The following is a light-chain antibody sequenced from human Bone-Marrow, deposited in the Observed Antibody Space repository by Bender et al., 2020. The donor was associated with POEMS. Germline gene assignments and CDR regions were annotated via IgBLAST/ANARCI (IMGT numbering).Light chain of an antibody. CDR1: NSDIADSDY. CDR2: KIS. Sequence: QSALTQPASVSGSPGQSITISCTGSNSDIADSDYVSWYQQHAGKAPKLIIYKISHRPSGVSDRFSGARSGNTASLTVSGLQAGDEGLYYCSSYTREYILVFGGGTTVTV. V-gene: IGLV2-14*03. J-gene: IGLJ3*02. CDR3: SSYTREYILV.